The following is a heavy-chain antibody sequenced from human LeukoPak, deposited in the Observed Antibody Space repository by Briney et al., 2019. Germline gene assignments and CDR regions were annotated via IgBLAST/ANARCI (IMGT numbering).Heavy chain of an antibody. V-gene: IGHV3-66*01. CDR3: ARGLHDYGDSNYYFDQ. D-gene: IGHD4-17*01. CDR2: IYSGGST. CDR1: GFTVSSNY. J-gene: IGHJ4*02. Sequence: GGSLRLSCGASGFTVSSNYMSWVRQAPGKGLEWVSVIYSGGSTYYADSVKGRFTISRDDANSIAYLQMNSLKTEDTALYYCARGLHDYGDSNYYFDQWGQGTLVAVSS.